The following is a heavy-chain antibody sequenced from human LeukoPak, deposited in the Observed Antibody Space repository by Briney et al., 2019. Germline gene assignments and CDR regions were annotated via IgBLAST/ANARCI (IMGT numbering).Heavy chain of an antibody. CDR2: MYYSRST. D-gene: IGHD1-14*01. V-gene: IGHV4-30-4*08. J-gene: IGHJ4*02. Sequence: PSETLSLTCTVSGDSIDSAHYSWSWIRQPPGKGLEWIGYMYYSRSTFYSPSLKSRSTVSLDTSKNQFSLKLSSVTAADTAVYYCARVFRKSLADWGQGILVTVSS. CDR3: ARVFRKSLAD. CDR1: GDSIDSAHYS.